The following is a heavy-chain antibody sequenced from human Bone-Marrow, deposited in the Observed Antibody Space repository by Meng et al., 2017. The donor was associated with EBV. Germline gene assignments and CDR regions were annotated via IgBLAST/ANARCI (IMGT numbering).Heavy chain of an antibody. Sequence: QVQLVESGGGVVQRGRSLRLSCAASGFTLSSYGMHWVRQAPGKGMEWVAVIWYDGSNKYYADSVKGRFTISRDNSKNTLYLQMNSLRAEDTAVYYCARGDHGQLGFDYWGQGTLVTVSS. CDR3: ARGDHGQLGFDY. J-gene: IGHJ4*02. V-gene: IGHV3-33*01. D-gene: IGHD5-18*01. CDR1: GFTLSSYG. CDR2: IWYDGSNK.